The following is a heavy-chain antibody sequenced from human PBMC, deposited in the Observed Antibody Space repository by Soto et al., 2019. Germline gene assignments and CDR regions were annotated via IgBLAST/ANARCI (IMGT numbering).Heavy chain of an antibody. D-gene: IGHD3-10*01. J-gene: IGHJ4*02. CDR3: ARVGPEGSGSPTPYYFDY. CDR2: IYYSGST. V-gene: IGHV4-31*03. Sequence: QVQLQESGPGLVKPSQTLSLTCTVSGGSISSGGYYWSWIRQHPGKGLEWIGYIYYSGSTYYNPSLKSRVTVSVDASKTQFSLKLSSVTAADTAVYYCARVGPEGSGSPTPYYFDYWGQGTLVTVSS. CDR1: GGSISSGGYY.